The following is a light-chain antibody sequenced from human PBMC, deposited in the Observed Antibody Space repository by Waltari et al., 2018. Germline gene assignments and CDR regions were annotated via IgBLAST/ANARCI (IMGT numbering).Light chain of an antibody. J-gene: IGKJ3*01. CDR1: ENIHNF. V-gene: IGKV1-39*01. CDR2: KAS. Sequence: DTQMTQSPSSLSASVGDRVTITCRTSENIHNFLNWYQQKPGNAPKLLIYKASTLQSGVPSRFSGSGSGTSYTFTISSLQSEDVATYYCQHNYATPFTFGPGTKLDI. CDR3: QHNYATPFT.